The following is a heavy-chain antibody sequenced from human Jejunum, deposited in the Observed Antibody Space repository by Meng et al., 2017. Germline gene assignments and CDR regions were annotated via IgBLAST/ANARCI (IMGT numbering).Heavy chain of an antibody. CDR3: VRDQWGSGLN. J-gene: IGHJ4*02. CDR1: GFTFSDHY. Sequence: EGRLGGVGRPLVRAGGSLRLPFAASGFTFSDHYMDWVRQAPGKGLEWVSRIRDKDQSYNTEYAASVKGRFTISRDDSKNSLYLQMHSLKTEDTAVYYCVRDQWGSGLNWGQGTLVTVSS. D-gene: IGHD6-19*01. CDR2: IRDKDQSYNT. V-gene: IGHV3-72*01.